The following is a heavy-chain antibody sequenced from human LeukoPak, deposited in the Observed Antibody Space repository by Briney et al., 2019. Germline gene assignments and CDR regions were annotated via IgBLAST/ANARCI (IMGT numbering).Heavy chain of an antibody. J-gene: IGHJ3*02. CDR2: IYYSGST. V-gene: IGHV4-31*03. D-gene: IGHD1-26*01. Sequence: SETLSLTCTVSGVSISSGGYYWSWIRQHPGKGLEWIGYIYYSGSTYYNPSLKSRVTISVDTSKNQFSLKLSSVTAADTAVYYCARGQGSGSYSAFDIWGQGTMVTVSS. CDR3: ARGQGSGSYSAFDI. CDR1: GVSISSGGYY.